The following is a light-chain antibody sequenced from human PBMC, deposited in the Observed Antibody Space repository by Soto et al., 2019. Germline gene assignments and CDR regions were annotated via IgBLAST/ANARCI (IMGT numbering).Light chain of an antibody. Sequence: VLTQPPSVSAAPGQKVTISCSGSSSNIGNNYVSWYQQLPGTAPKLLIYDNNKRPSGIPDRFSGSKSGTSATLGITGLQTGDEADYYCGTWDSSLSVHVFGTGTKVTVL. V-gene: IGLV1-51*01. CDR1: SSNIGNNY. CDR2: DNN. J-gene: IGLJ1*01. CDR3: GTWDSSLSVHV.